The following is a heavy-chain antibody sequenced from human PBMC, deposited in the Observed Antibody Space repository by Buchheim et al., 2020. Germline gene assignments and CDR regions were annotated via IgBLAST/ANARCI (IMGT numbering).Heavy chain of an antibody. V-gene: IGHV3-30*18. J-gene: IGHJ4*02. CDR3: AKDRFWGFGESHFDY. D-gene: IGHD3-10*01. CDR2: ISYDGSNK. CDR1: GFTFSSYG. Sequence: QVQLVESGGGVVQPGRSLRLSCAASGFTFSSYGMHWVRQAPGKGLEWVAVISYDGSNKYYADSVKGRFTISRDNFKNTLYLQMNSLRAEDTAVYYCAKDRFWGFGESHFDYWGQGTL.